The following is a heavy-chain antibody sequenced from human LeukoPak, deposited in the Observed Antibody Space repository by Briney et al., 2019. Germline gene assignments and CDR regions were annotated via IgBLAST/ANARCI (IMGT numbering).Heavy chain of an antibody. CDR2: IKEDGSAK. Sequence: GGSLRLSCTASGFTFSRYWMTWVRQAPGKGLECVANIKEDGSAKYYVDSMKGRFTISRDNAKNSLYLQINSLRAEDTAVYYCARDSPGYGGYSYWGQGTLVTVSS. D-gene: IGHD5-12*01. CDR1: GFTFSRYW. V-gene: IGHV3-7*04. J-gene: IGHJ4*02. CDR3: ARDSPGYGGYSY.